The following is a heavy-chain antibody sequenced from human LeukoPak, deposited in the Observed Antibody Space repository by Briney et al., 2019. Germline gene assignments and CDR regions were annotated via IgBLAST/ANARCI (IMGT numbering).Heavy chain of an antibody. D-gene: IGHD6-19*01. CDR2: ISSNGGST. V-gene: IGHV3-64*01. CDR3: ARVRRQWLVLDAFDI. J-gene: IGHJ3*02. CDR1: GFTFSSYA. Sequence: GGSLRLSCAASGFTFSSYAMHWVRQAPGKGLEYVSAISSNGGSTYYANSVKGRFTISRDNSKNTLYLQMGSLRAEDMAVYYCARVRRQWLVLDAFDIWGQGTMVTVSS.